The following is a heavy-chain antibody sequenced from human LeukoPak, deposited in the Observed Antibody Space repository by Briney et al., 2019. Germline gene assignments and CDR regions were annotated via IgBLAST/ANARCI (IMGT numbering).Heavy chain of an antibody. Sequence: GASVKVSCKASGYTFTSYYMHWVRQAPGQGLEWMGIINPSGGSTSYSQKFQGRVTITADKSTSTAYMELSSLRSEDTAVYYCARDGEPGIAVAGTLNYWGQGTLVTVSS. CDR1: GYTFTSYY. J-gene: IGHJ4*02. CDR2: INPSGGST. CDR3: ARDGEPGIAVAGTLNY. V-gene: IGHV1-46*01. D-gene: IGHD6-19*01.